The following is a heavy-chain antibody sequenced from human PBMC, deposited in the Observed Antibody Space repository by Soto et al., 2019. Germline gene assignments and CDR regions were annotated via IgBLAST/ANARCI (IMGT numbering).Heavy chain of an antibody. D-gene: IGHD5-12*01. CDR2: IWYDGSNK. J-gene: IGHJ6*02. CDR1: GFTFSSYG. V-gene: IGHV3-33*01. Sequence: QVQLVESGGGVVQPGRSLRLSCAASGFTFSSYGMHWVRQAPGKGLEWVAGIWYDGSNKYYADSVKGRFTISRDNSKNTLYLQMNSRRAEDTAVYYGAGAEGRYSGYDSPYDYYYGMAVWGQGTTVPVSS. CDR3: AGAEGRYSGYDSPYDYYYGMAV.